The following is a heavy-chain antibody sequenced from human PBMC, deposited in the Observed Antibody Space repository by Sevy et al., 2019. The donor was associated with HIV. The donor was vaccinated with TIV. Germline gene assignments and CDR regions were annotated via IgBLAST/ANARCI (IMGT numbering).Heavy chain of an antibody. CDR3: AKDWGEGYCSGGSCYPLTRNAFDI. CDR2: ISWNSGSI. Sequence: GGSLRLSCAASGFTFDDYAMHWVRQAPGKGLEWVSGISWNSGSIGYADSGKGRFTISRDNAKNSLYLQMNSLRAEDPAFDYGAKDWGEGYCSGGSCYPLTRNAFDIWGQGTMVTVSS. D-gene: IGHD2-15*01. J-gene: IGHJ3*02. V-gene: IGHV3-9*01. CDR1: GFTFDDYA.